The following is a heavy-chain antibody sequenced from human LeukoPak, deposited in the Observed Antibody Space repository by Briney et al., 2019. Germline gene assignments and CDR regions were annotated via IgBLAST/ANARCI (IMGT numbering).Heavy chain of an antibody. V-gene: IGHV1-8*01. CDR2: MNPNSGNT. CDR3: ASVGAAASFDY. D-gene: IGHD6-13*01. J-gene: IGHJ4*02. Sequence: ASVKVSCKASGYTFSSYDINWVRQATGQGLEWMGWMNPNSGNTGYAQKFQGRLNMTRNTSISTAYMELSSLRSEDTAVYYCASVGAAASFDYWGQGTLITVSS. CDR1: GYTFSSYD.